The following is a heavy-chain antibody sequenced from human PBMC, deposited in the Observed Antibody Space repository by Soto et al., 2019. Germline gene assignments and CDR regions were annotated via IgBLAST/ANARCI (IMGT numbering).Heavy chain of an antibody. Sequence: ASVKVSCKASGYTFTSYGISWVRQAPGQGLEWMGWISAYNGNTNYAQKLQGRVTMTTDTSTSTAYMELRSLRSDDTAVYYCARGDPYDSSGYYYGFPYFDYWGQGTLVTVSS. D-gene: IGHD3-22*01. CDR1: GYTFTSYG. J-gene: IGHJ4*02. CDR2: ISAYNGNT. V-gene: IGHV1-18*01. CDR3: ARGDPYDSSGYYYGFPYFDY.